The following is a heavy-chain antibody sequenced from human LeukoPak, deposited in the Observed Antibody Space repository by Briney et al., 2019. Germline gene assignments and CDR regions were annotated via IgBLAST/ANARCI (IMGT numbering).Heavy chain of an antibody. Sequence: GGSLRLSCAASGFTFSSSGMSWVRQAPGKGLEWVSSIISIGISTYYADSVRGRFTISRDNSKNTLYLQMNSLRADDTAVYYCAKDHDRLALYWGQGTLVTVSS. CDR3: AKDHDRLALY. V-gene: IGHV3-23*01. D-gene: IGHD3-9*01. CDR1: GFTFSSSG. CDR2: IISIGIST. J-gene: IGHJ4*02.